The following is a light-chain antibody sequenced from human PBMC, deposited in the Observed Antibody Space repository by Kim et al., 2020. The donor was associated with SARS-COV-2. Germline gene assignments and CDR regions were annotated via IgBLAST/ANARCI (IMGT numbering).Light chain of an antibody. V-gene: IGKV1-5*03. CDR1: QSISSW. CDR3: QQYNGYSWT. J-gene: IGKJ1*01. CDR2: KAS. Sequence: GAVGDRGTITCRASQSISSWLAWYQQKPGKAPKLLIYKASSLESGVPSRFSGSGSGTEFTLTISSLQPDDFATYYCQQYNGYSWTFGQGTKVDIK.